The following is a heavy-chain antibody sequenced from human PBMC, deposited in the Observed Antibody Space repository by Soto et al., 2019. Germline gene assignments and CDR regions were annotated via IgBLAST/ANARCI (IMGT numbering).Heavy chain of an antibody. CDR2: IYGGGST. V-gene: IGHV3-66*01. J-gene: IGHJ4*02. CDR3: ATVVRCHRCPFAY. D-gene: IGHD4-17*01. Sequence: EVQLVESGGGLVQPGGSLRLSCAASGFTVSSNYMSWVRQAPGKGLEWVSVIYGGGSTNYADSVKGRVTISRDNSKNTLYVQMNSLRAEDTAVYYCATVVRCHRCPFAYWGQGSLVTVSS. CDR1: GFTVSSNY.